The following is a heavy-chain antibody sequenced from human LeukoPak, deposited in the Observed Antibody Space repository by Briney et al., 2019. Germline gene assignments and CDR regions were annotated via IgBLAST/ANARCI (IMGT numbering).Heavy chain of an antibody. V-gene: IGHV3-66*01. CDR3: ARGIVGALDAFDI. J-gene: IGHJ3*02. CDR2: IYSGGST. D-gene: IGHD1-26*01. CDR1: GFTVSSNY. Sequence: GGSLRLSCAASGFTVSSNYMGWVRQAPGKGLEWVSVIYSGGSTYYADSVKGRFTISRDNSKNTLYLQMNSLRAEDTAVYYCARGIVGALDAFDIWGQGTMVTVSS.